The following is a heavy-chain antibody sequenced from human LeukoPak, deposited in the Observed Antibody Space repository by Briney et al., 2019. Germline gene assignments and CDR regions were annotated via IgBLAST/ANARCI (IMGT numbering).Heavy chain of an antibody. CDR3: AKEREFCSSGSCHYDLDV. D-gene: IGHD2-15*01. V-gene: IGHV4-59*01. J-gene: IGHJ6*02. CDR1: GHSTKIYN. CDR2: IYYTGST. Sequence: SDTLSLTCTLSGHSTKIYNGTGIRQPPGKGLEWIGYIYYTGSTNYNPSLKSRVTISVVTSKNQFSLKLSSVTAADTAVYYCAKEREFCSSGSCHYDLDVWGQGTTVTVS.